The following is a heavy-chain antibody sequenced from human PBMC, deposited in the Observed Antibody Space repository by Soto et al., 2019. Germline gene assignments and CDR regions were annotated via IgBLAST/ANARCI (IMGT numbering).Heavy chain of an antibody. CDR1: GGSISSYY. CDR3: ARGGPDGSWYYYYYYMDV. Sequence: PSETLSLTCTVSGGSISSYYWSWIRQPPGKGLEWIGYIYYSGSTNYNPSLKSRVTISVDTSKNQFSLKLSSMAAADTAVYYCARGGPDGSWYYYYYYMDVWGKGTTVTVSS. D-gene: IGHD6-13*01. V-gene: IGHV4-59*01. J-gene: IGHJ6*03. CDR2: IYYSGST.